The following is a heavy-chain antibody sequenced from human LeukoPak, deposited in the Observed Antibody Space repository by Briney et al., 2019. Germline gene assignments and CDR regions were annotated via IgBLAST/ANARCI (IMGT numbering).Heavy chain of an antibody. D-gene: IGHD4-11*01. V-gene: IGHV3-21*01. CDR1: GFTFSSYS. J-gene: IGHJ6*03. CDR2: ISSSSYI. Sequence: PGGSLRLSCAASGFTFSSYSMNWVRQAPGKGLEWVSSISSSSYIYYADSVKGRFTISRDNAKNSLYLQMNSLRAEDTAVYYCAREHDYRVYYYYYYMDVGGKGTTVTVSS. CDR3: AREHDYRVYYYYYYMDV.